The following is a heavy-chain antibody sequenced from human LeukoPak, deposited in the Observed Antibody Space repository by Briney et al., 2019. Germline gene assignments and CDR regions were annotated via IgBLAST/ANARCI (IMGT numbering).Heavy chain of an antibody. J-gene: IGHJ3*02. D-gene: IGHD3-22*01. Sequence: PSETLSLTCNVSGDSISSYYWTWIRQTTGKELEWIGYIYYSGSTYYNPSLESRVTMSVDTSKSQFSLKLTSVTAADTAVYYCASTYDSSCYSAFHIWGQGTMVTVSS. CDR1: GDSISSYY. V-gene: IGHV4-59*01. CDR3: ASTYDSSCYSAFHI. CDR2: IYYSGST.